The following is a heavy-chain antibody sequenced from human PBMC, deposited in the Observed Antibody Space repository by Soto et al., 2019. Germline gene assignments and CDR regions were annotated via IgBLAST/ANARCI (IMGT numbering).Heavy chain of an antibody. CDR3: TTAFEH. V-gene: IGHV3-74*01. CDR2: IDNDGSGT. CDR1: GITLSHFW. J-gene: IGHJ4*02. Sequence: EVQLVESGGGSVQPGGSLRLSCPASGITLSHFWMHWVSQAPGKGLVWVSRIDNDGSGTSYADFAKGRFTISKDDAKNTLYLQMNSLRAEDTALYYCTTAFEHWGRGTLVTVSS.